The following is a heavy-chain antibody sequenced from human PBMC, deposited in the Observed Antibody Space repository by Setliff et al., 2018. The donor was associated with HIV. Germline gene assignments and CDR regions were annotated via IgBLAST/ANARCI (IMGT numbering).Heavy chain of an antibody. J-gene: IGHJ6*03. V-gene: IGHV4-34*01. Sequence: PSETLSLTCTVSGGPLSGYFWTWIRQTPDKGLEWIGDINHSGTTNYNLSLKSRTTLSLDTSKNQLSLKLTSVVAADTGLYFCARGRDASTWYLSHFYSYYYLDVWGNGITVTVSS. D-gene: IGHD6-13*01. CDR3: ARGRDASTWYLSHFYSYYYLDV. CDR2: INHSGTT. CDR1: GGPLSGYF.